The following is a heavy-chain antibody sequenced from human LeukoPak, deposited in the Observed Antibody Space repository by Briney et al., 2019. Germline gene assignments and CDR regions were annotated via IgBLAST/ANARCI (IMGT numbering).Heavy chain of an antibody. CDR2: ISGNGGTT. CDR1: GFTSSNYA. J-gene: IGHJ4*02. CDR3: AKATTVSAAGSHFVY. Sequence: GGSLRLSCVDSGFTSSNYAMSWVHQAPGGGLEWVAAISGNGGTTYYADSVEGRFTISRDNSKNTLYLQMNSLRAEDTAVFYCAKATTVSAAGSHFVYWGQGTLVTVSS. D-gene: IGHD6-13*01. V-gene: IGHV3-23*01.